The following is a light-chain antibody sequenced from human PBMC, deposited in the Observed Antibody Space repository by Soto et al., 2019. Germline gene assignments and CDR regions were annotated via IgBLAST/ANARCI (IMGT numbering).Light chain of an antibody. J-gene: IGKJ4*01. Sequence: DIQVTQSPSAMSASVGDRVTITCRASQGIAYSLAWFQQKPGKVPRRLIFGSSSLQSGVPSRFSGSGSGTEFSLTISSRQPEDFATYYCLQYRNYPLTFGGGTKVEIK. CDR1: QGIAYS. CDR3: LQYRNYPLT. V-gene: IGKV1-17*03. CDR2: GSS.